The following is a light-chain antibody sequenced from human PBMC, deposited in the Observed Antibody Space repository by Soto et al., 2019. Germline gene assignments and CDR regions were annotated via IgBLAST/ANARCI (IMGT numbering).Light chain of an antibody. CDR3: TAWDDNLNTVL. CDR1: TSKIGSYS. J-gene: IGLJ2*01. V-gene: IGLV1-44*01. CDR2: SND. Sequence: QAVVTQPPSASGTPGQRVTISCSGTTSKIGSYSVNWYQHLPGTAPTLLIHSNDQRPSGVPARFSGSKSGTSASLAISGLQTEDEADYYCTAWDDNLNTVLFGGGTKLTVL.